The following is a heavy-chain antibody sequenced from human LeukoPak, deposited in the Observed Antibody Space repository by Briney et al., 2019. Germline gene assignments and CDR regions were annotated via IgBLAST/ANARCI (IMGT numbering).Heavy chain of an antibody. D-gene: IGHD5-18*01. J-gene: IGHJ6*02. CDR3: ARGPIQLWPYYYYGMDV. V-gene: IGHV4-34*01. CDR1: GGSFSGYY. CDR2: INHSGST. Sequence: SETLSLTCAVYGGSFSGYYWSWIRQPPGKGLEWIGEINHSGSTNYNPSLKSRVTISVDTSKNQFSLKLSSMTAADTAVYYCARGPIQLWPYYYYGMDVWGQGTTVTVSS.